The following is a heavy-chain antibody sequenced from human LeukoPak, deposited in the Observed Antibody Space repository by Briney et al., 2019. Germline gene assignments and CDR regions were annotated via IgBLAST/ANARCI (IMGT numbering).Heavy chain of an antibody. J-gene: IGHJ3*02. CDR1: GFTFSIYA. Sequence: GGSLRLSCAASGFTFSIYAMSWVRQAPGKGLEWVSAISGSGGSTYYADSVKGRFTISRDNSKNTLYLQMNSLRAEDTAVYYCAKDVRELQDMGAFDIWGQGTMVTVSS. D-gene: IGHD1-26*01. CDR3: AKDVRELQDMGAFDI. CDR2: ISGSGGST. V-gene: IGHV3-23*01.